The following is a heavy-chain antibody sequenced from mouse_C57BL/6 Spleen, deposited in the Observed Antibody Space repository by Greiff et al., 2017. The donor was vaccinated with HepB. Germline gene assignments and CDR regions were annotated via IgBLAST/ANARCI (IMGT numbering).Heavy chain of an antibody. Sequence: EVQLQESGGGLVKPGGSLKLSCAASGFTFSDYGMHWVRQAPEKGLEWVAYISSGSSTIYYADTVKGRFTISRDNAKNTLFLQMTSLRSEDTAMYYCAREGKEDLFAYWGQGTLVTVSA. D-gene: IGHD2-1*01. CDR3: AREGKEDLFAY. V-gene: IGHV5-17*01. CDR1: GFTFSDYG. CDR2: ISSGSSTI. J-gene: IGHJ3*01.